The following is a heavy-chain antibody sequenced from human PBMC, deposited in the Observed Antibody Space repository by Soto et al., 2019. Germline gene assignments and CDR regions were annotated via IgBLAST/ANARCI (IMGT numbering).Heavy chain of an antibody. CDR1: GHTFTSSG. V-gene: IGHV1-18*01. CDR2: ISANNGNT. Sequence: APVKVSCKASGHTFTSSGISWLRQAPGQGLEWMGWISANNGNTKYTQKLQGRVTMTTDTSTSTAYMELRSLRSDDTAVYYCATDSNDYGDQYTYFDYWGQGTLVTVSS. CDR3: ATDSNDYGDQYTYFDY. J-gene: IGHJ4*02. D-gene: IGHD4-17*01.